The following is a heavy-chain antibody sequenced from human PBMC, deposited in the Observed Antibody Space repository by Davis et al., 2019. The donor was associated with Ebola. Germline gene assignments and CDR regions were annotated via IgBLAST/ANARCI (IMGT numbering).Heavy chain of an antibody. D-gene: IGHD2-21*02. CDR2: ISAYNGNT. CDR1: VYTFTRYG. CDR3: ARDLGVTALDY. Sequence: SVPVPRMPSVYTFTRYGISWVRQAPAQALEWMGWISAYNGNTNYAQKLQGRVTMTTDTSTSTAYMELRSLRSDDTAVYYCARDLGVTALDYWGQGTLVTVSS. V-gene: IGHV1-18*01. J-gene: IGHJ4*02.